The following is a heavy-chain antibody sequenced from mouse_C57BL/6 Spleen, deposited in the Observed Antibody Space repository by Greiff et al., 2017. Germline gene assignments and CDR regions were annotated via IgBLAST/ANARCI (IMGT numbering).Heavy chain of an antibody. J-gene: IGHJ2*01. CDR2: IDPSDSYT. D-gene: IGHD4-1*01. V-gene: IGHV1-50*01. CDR1: GYTFTSYW. Sequence: QVQLQQPGAELVKPGASVKLSCKASGYTFTSYWMQWVKQRPGQGLEWIGEIDPSDSYTNYNQKFKGKATLTVDTSSSTAYMQLSSLTSEDSAVYYCARWEDYWGQGTTLTVSS. CDR3: ARWEDY.